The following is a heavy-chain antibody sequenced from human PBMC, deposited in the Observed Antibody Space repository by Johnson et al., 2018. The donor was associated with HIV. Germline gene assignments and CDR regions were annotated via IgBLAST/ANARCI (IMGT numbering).Heavy chain of an antibody. J-gene: IGHJ3*02. D-gene: IGHD2-21*01. CDR2: IRYDGSNK. V-gene: IGHV3-30*02. CDR1: GFTFSNYG. Sequence: QVQLVESGGGVVQPGGSLRLSCAASGFTFSNYGMHWVRQAPGKGLEWVTFIRYDGSNKYYADSVKGRFTISRDNSKNTLYLQMKSLRAEDTAVYYCAKDRDNLCGSCARAFDIWGQGTMVTVSS. CDR3: AKDRDNLCGSCARAFDI.